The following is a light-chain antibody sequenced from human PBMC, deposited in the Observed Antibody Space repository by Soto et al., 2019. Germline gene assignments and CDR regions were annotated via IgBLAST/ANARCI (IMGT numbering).Light chain of an antibody. CDR1: QGIDTS. V-gene: IGKV1-9*01. J-gene: IGKJ5*01. CDR3: QQLHGYPIT. CDR2: AAS. Sequence: ILLTQSPSSLSASVGDRVTITGRASQGIDTSLAWYQQKPGKAPKLLIYAASNFQSGVPSRFSGSGSGTHFTLTISSLQPEDFATYYCQQLHGYPITFGQGTRLEI.